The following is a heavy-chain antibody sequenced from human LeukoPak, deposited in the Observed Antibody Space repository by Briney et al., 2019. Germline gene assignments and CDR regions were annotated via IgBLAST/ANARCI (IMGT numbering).Heavy chain of an antibody. CDR3: ARNNGMDV. J-gene: IGHJ6*02. Sequence: GGSLRLSCAASGLRFSDQYMIWIRQTPGKGLEWISFIGGSGANRFYADSMKGRFTISKDNAKNSLYLQMNSLRAEDTALYHCARNNGMDVWGQGTTVIVSS. V-gene: IGHV3-11*01. CDR1: GLRFSDQY. CDR2: IGGSGANR.